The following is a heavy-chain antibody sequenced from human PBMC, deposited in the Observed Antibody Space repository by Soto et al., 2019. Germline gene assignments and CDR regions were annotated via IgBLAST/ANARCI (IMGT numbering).Heavy chain of an antibody. CDR2: VDYSGTA. V-gene: IGHV4-39*01. CDR3: ARQVSY. CDR1: RASISGTSYN. D-gene: IGHD2-8*01. J-gene: IGHJ4*02. Sequence: PSETRSRTCNVPRASISGTSYNWGWICKPPGKGLEWIGTVDYSGTAHYYPSPKSRINISADPSKNQVSLSLSSVTAAHTPVYYCARQVSYWGQGDLVTFS.